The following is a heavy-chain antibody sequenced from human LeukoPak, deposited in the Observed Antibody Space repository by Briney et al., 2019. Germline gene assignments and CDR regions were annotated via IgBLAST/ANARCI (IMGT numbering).Heavy chain of an antibody. D-gene: IGHD2-2*01. V-gene: IGHV5-51*01. CDR3: ARRSTNSNWFDP. CDR1: GYSFTNSW. Sequence: GESLKISCKGSGYSFTNSWIGWVRQMPGKGLELMGIIYPGDSDTRYSPSFQGQVTTSADKSISTAYLQWSSLKASDTAMYYCARRSTNSNWFDPWGQGTLVTVSS. CDR2: IYPGDSDT. J-gene: IGHJ5*02.